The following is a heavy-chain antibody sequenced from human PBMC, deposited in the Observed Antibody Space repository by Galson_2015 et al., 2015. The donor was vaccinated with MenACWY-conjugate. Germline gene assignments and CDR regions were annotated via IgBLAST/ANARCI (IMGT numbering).Heavy chain of an antibody. CDR1: GFNFSNYG. D-gene: IGHD2-15*01. CDR2: LSGSGTTK. CDR3: VKNRFGGRPYYLDY. Sequence: SLRLSCAVSGFNFSNYGMAWVRQAPGKGLEWVSALSGSGTTKYDADSVKGRFTISRDNSKNTLYLQMNSLRAEDTAVYYCVKNRFGGRPYYLDYSAQGTPIAVSS. J-gene: IGHJ4*02. V-gene: IGHV3-23*01.